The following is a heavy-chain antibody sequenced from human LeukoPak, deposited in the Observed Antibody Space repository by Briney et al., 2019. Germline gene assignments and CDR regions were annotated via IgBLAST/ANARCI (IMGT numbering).Heavy chain of an antibody. CDR3: ARWGDTVTAFDY. CDR2: INAGNGNT. V-gene: IGHV1-3*01. CDR1: GYTFTSYA. D-gene: IGHD4-17*01. Sequence: ASVKVSCKASGYTFTSYAMHWVRQAPGQRLEWMGWINAGNGNTKYSQKFQGRVTTTRDTSASTAYMELSSLRSEDTAVYYCARWGDTVTAFDYWGQGTLVTVSS. J-gene: IGHJ4*02.